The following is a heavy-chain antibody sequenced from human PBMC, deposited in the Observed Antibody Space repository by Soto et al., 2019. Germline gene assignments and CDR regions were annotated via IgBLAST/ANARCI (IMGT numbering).Heavy chain of an antibody. CDR3: ARAVQDYYGSGSYYPN. CDR2: ISSSSSYI. V-gene: IGHV3-21*01. Sequence: GESLKLSCAASGFTFSSYSMNWVRQAPGKGLEWVSSISSSSSYIYYADSVKGRFTISRDNAKNSLYLQMNSLRAEDTAVYYCARAVQDYYGSGSYYPNWGQGTLVTVSS. D-gene: IGHD3-10*01. CDR1: GFTFSSYS. J-gene: IGHJ4*02.